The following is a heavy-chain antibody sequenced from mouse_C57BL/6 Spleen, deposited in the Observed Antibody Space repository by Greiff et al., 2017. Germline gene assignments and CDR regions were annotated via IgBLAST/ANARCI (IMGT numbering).Heavy chain of an antibody. CDR1: GYAFSSYW. V-gene: IGHV1-80*01. CDR2: IYPGDGDT. D-gene: IGHD3-2*01. Sequence: QVQLQQSGAELVKPGASVKISCKASGYAFSSYWMNWVKQRPGKGLEWIGQIYPGDGDTNYNGKFKGKATLTADQSSSTAYMQLSSLTSEDSAVYFCARRETAPAMCYWGTGTSVTVSS. CDR3: ARRETAPAMCY. J-gene: IGHJ4*01.